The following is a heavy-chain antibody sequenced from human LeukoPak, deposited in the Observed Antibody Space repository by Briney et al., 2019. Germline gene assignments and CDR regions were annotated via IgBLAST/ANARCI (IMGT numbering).Heavy chain of an antibody. CDR1: GGTFSSYA. D-gene: IGHD6-19*01. V-gene: IGHV1-69*04. CDR2: IIPILGIA. CDR3: ARALSSGWPNWFDP. J-gene: IGHJ5*02. Sequence: ASVKVSCEASGGTFSSYAISWVRQAPGQGLEWMGRIIPILGIANYAQKFQGRVTITADKSTSTAYMELSSLRSEDTAVYYCARALSSGWPNWFDPWGQGTLVTVSS.